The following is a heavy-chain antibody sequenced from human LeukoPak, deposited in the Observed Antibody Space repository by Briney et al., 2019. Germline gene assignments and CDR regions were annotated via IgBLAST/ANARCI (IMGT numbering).Heavy chain of an antibody. Sequence: GASVKVSCKPPGCTFTGYYLHWVRQAPGQGLEWMGWIIAYNGNTNYAQKLQGRVTMTTDTSTSTAYMELRSLRSDDTAVYYCARVFPLYSSSSNVGWFDPWGQGALVTVSS. J-gene: IGHJ5*02. CDR1: GCTFTGYY. CDR3: ARVFPLYSSSSNVGWFDP. D-gene: IGHD6-13*01. V-gene: IGHV1-18*04. CDR2: IIAYNGNT.